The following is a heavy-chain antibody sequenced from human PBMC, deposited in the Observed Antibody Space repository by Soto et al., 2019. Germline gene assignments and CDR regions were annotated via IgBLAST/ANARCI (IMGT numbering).Heavy chain of an antibody. CDR3: ARGERGDFDY. V-gene: IGHV1-69*02. CDR2: IIPVLDIT. J-gene: IGHJ4*02. CDR1: GGTFSSYT. Sequence: QVQLMQSGAEVKKPGSSVKVSCKASGGTFSSYTVTWVRQAPGQGLEWMGRIIPVLDITNYAQKFQGRLTITADKSTSTAYMELSSLRSEDTAVYYCARGERGDFDYWGQGTLVTVSS. D-gene: IGHD1-1*01.